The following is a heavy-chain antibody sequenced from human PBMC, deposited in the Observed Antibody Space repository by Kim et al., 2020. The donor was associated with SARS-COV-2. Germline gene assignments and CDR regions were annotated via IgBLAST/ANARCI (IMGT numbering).Heavy chain of an antibody. Sequence: ASVKVSCKASGYTFTSYDINWVRQATGQGLEWMGWMNPNSGNTGYAQKFQGRVTMTRNTSISTAYMELSSLRSEDTAVYYCARARGVPAAPDENWFDPWGQGTLVTVSS. D-gene: IGHD2-2*01. J-gene: IGHJ5*02. CDR1: GYTFTSYD. CDR2: MNPNSGNT. V-gene: IGHV1-8*01. CDR3: ARARGVPAAPDENWFDP.